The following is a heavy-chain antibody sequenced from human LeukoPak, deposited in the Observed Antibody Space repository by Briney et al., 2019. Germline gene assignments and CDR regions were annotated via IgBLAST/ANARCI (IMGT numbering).Heavy chain of an antibody. CDR3: TRVHRGYSYGRLDY. J-gene: IGHJ4*02. V-gene: IGHV3-48*02. Sequence: GGSLRLSCAASGFAFSDYSMNWVRQAPGKGLEWVSYISSSDNTIHYADSVKGRFTISRDNAKNSLYLEMNSLRDEDTAVYYCTRVHRGYSYGRLDYWGQGTLVTVSS. CDR1: GFAFSDYS. CDR2: ISSSDNTI. D-gene: IGHD5-18*01.